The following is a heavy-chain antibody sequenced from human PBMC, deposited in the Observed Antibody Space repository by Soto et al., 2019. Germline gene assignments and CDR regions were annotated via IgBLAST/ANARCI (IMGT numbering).Heavy chain of an antibody. CDR3: VRASSHYDGREFFDF. V-gene: IGHV3-21*01. CDR2: ISGTITDI. D-gene: IGHD3-16*01. Sequence: GSLRRSCTASGFTFITYRINWVRQAPGKGLEWVSSISGTITDISFSDSLKGRFTISRDNANNAVYLHMNNLRVEDSAVYFCVRASSHYDGREFFDFWGQGVPVTV. J-gene: IGHJ4*02. CDR1: GFTFITYR.